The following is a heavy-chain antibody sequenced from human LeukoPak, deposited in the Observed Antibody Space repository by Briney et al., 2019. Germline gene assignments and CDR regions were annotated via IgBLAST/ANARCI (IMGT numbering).Heavy chain of an antibody. CDR1: GGSFGGYY. CDR2: INHSGST. J-gene: IGHJ4*02. Sequence: SETLSLTCAVYGGSFGGYYWHWIRQPPGKGLEWIGEINHSGSTHYNPSLKSRVTMSVDTSKNQFSMKLSSVTAADTAVYYCARDETTPLPGAYWGQGTLVTVSS. D-gene: IGHD4-17*01. V-gene: IGHV4-34*01. CDR3: ARDETTPLPGAY.